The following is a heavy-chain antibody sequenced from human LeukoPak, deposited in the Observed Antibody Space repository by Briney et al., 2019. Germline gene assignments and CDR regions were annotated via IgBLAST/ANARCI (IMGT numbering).Heavy chain of an antibody. V-gene: IGHV1-8*01. CDR3: ARVGASCSSSSCPYYFDF. Sequence: ASVKVSCKASGYTFTSHDVNWVRQATGQGLEWMGWMNPNSDNTGYAQKFQGRVTMTRNISISTAYMELSGLRFEDTAVYYCARVGASCSSSSCPYYFDFWGQGTLVTVSS. J-gene: IGHJ4*02. D-gene: IGHD2-15*01. CDR2: MNPNSDNT. CDR1: GYTFTSHD.